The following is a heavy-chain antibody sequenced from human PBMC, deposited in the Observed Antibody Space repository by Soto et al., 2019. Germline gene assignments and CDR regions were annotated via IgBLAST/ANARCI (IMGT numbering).Heavy chain of an antibody. CDR3: ARDPPPPDY. CDR2: ISAYNGNT. J-gene: IGHJ4*02. Sequence: QVQLVQSGAEVKKPGASVKVSCKTSGYTFASYDIRWMRQAPGQGREWMGWISAYNGNTNYAQKRQGRVTMTTDTSTSTAYRELSSLRSDDTAVYYCARDPPPPDYWGQGTLVTVSS. CDR1: GYTFASYD. V-gene: IGHV1-18*01.